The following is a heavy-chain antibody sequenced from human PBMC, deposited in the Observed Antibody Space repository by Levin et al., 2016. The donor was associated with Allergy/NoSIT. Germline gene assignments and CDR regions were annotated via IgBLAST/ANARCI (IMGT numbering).Heavy chain of an antibody. V-gene: IGHV3-15*01. Sequence: GESLKISCAASGFSFSNAWMSWVRQAPGKGLEWVGRIRSKTDDESADYAAPVKGRFTISRDDSKATLNLQMNSLKTEDTGIYYCITDTATTTKGLYWGQGTLVTVSS. CDR1: GFSFSNAW. CDR2: IRSKTDDESA. J-gene: IGHJ4*02. CDR3: ITDTATTTKGLY. D-gene: IGHD4-17*01.